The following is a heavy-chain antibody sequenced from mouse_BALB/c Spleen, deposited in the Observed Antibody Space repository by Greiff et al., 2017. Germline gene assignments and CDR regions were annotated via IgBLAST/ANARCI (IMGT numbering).Heavy chain of an antibody. J-gene: IGHJ4*01. Sequence: EVQLQQSGTVLARPGASVKMSCKASGYSFTSYWMHWVKQRPGQGLEWIGAIYPGNSDTSYNQKFKGKAKLTAVTSASTAYMELSSLTNEDSAVYYCTRFDDGYYYYAMDYWGQGTSVTVSS. V-gene: IGHV1-5*01. D-gene: IGHD2-3*01. CDR1: GYSFTSYW. CDR3: TRFDDGYYYYAMDY. CDR2: IYPGNSDT.